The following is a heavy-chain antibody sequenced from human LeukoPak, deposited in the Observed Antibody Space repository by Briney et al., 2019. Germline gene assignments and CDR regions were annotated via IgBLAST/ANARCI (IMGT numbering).Heavy chain of an antibody. Sequence: GGSLRLSCAASGLSFSSYAMHWVRQAPGKGLEWVAVISYDETNKYYGDSVKGRFTISRDNSKNTLYLQMNSLRAEDTAEYYCARNWQGSPGYYFHYWGQGTLVTVSS. CDR3: ARNWQGSPGYYFHY. J-gene: IGHJ4*02. CDR2: ISYDETNK. D-gene: IGHD2-2*01. V-gene: IGHV3-30*04. CDR1: GLSFSSYA.